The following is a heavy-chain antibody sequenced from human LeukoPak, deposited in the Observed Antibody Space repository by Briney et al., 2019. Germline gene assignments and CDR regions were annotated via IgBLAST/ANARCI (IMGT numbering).Heavy chain of an antibody. CDR1: GFTFSNHG. V-gene: IGHV3-21*04. CDR3: AKDIRGYYDSSGWDY. J-gene: IGHJ4*02. CDR2: ISTSSSYI. Sequence: GGSLRLSCAASGFTFSNHGMDWVRQAPGKGLEWVSSISTSSSYIFYADSVKGRFTIPRDNAKNSLYLQMNSLRAEDTALYYCAKDIRGYYDSSGWDYWGQGTLVTVSS. D-gene: IGHD3-22*01.